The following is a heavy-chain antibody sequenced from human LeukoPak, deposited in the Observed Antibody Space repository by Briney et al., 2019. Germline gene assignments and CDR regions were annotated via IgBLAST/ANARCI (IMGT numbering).Heavy chain of an antibody. CDR1: GGSISSYY. J-gene: IGHJ4*02. D-gene: IGHD1-1*01. Sequence: SETLSLTCTVSGGSISSYYWSWIRQSPGKGLEWIGYIYYSGSTNYNPSLKSRVTITVDTSKNQFSLKLSSVTAADTAVYYCAIDDTGTSRFDYWGQGTLVTVSS. V-gene: IGHV4-59*01. CDR3: AIDDTGTSRFDY. CDR2: IYYSGST.